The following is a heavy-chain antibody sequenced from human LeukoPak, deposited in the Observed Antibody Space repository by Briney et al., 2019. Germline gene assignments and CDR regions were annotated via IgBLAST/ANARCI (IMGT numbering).Heavy chain of an antibody. V-gene: IGHV1-18*01. CDR3: ARLKFGVNSSDK. CDR1: GYESTGYTFPKYG. CDR2: ISVRDGDT. Sequence: ASVKVSCKVSGYESTGYTFPKYGITWIRQAPGQGLEWMGWISVRDGDTNYAQNIQDRVTMTTDTPTRTFYMEVRSLRSDDTAVYYCARLKFGVNSSDKWGQGTLVTVSS. J-gene: IGHJ4*02. D-gene: IGHD4-23*01.